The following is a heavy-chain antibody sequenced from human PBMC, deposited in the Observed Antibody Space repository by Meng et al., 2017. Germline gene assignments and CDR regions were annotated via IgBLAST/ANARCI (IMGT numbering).Heavy chain of an antibody. CDR2: IIPIFGTA. V-gene: IGHV1-69*12. CDR3: AREGPCGGDCSGFDY. Sequence: QVLLVQSGVGVKKPGASVKCSGKASGGTFSSYAISWVRQAPGQGLEWMGGIIPIFGTANYAQKFQGRVTITADESTSTAYMELSSLRSEDTAVYYCAREGPCGGDCSGFDYWGQGTLVTVSS. J-gene: IGHJ4*02. CDR1: GGTFSSYA. D-gene: IGHD2-21*02.